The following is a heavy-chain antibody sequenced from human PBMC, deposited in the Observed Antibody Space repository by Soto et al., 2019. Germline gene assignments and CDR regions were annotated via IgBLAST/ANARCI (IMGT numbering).Heavy chain of an antibody. D-gene: IGHD6-13*01. J-gene: IGHJ6*02. CDR2: IYYSGST. V-gene: IGHV4-39*01. Sequence: SETLSLTCTVSGGSISSSSYYWGWVRQPPGKGLEWIGSIYYSGSTYYNPSLKSRVTISVDTSKNQFSLKLSSVTAADTAVYYCASSNSSSWYGVDYYYGMDVWGQGTTVT. CDR3: ASSNSSSWYGVDYYYGMDV. CDR1: GGSISSSSYY.